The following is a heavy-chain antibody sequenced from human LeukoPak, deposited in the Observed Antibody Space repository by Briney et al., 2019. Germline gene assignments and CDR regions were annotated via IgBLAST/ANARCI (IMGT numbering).Heavy chain of an antibody. D-gene: IGHD5-24*01. V-gene: IGHV3-74*01. Sequence: GGSLRLSCAVSGFKFSSYWMNWVRQVPGKGLMWVAHINTNGDSANYADSVKGRFTISRDNAKSTLSLQMNRLRAEDTAIYYCVRDNAYTFDYWGQGTLVTVSS. CDR2: INTNGDSA. CDR3: VRDNAYTFDY. J-gene: IGHJ4*01. CDR1: GFKFSSYW.